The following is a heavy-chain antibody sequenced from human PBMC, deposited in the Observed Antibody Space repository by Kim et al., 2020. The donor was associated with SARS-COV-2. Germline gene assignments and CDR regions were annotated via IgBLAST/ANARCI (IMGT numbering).Heavy chain of an antibody. D-gene: IGHD2-2*01. CDR2: ISGAGDKV. Sequence: GGSLRLSCAASGFTFHNFAMHWVRQGIGKGLEWVSLISGAGDKVFYADSVKGRFTISRDNNKNSLYLEMNSLKTEDTAFYFCAKVHKYYSNFNWFDAWGQGTLVTVSS. V-gene: IGHV3-43*02. CDR1: GFTFHNFA. J-gene: IGHJ5*02. CDR3: AKVHKYYSNFNWFDA.